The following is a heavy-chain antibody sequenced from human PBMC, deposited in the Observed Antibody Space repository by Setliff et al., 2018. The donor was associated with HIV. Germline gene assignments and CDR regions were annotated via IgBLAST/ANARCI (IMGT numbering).Heavy chain of an antibody. Sequence: TSETLSLTCTISGVYISNYHWGWIRQPPGRGLEWIGSIHTTGSPKNNPSLRSRVSISIDMAKSLFSLELSSVTAADTAVYYCARLLEGPDYSSDFRYFDWFPDVWGQGTLVTVS. CDR2: IHTTGSP. D-gene: IGHD3-9*01. CDR1: GVYISNYH. J-gene: IGHJ4*02. CDR3: ARLLEGPDYSSDFRYFDWFPDV. V-gene: IGHV4-4*08.